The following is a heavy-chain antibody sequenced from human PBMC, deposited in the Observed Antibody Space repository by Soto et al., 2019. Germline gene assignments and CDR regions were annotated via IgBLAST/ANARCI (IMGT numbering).Heavy chain of an antibody. CDR2: LYTEGTT. J-gene: IGHJ6*02. Sequence: LRLSCVASGLTVSHNYMAWVRQAPEMGLEWVSILYTEGTTYYADSVKGRFTISRDSSKNTLFLQMDSLRAEDTAVYYCVRPRPSGENYGMDVWGQGTTVTVSS. CDR3: VRPRPSGENYGMDV. V-gene: IGHV3-53*01. CDR1: GLTVSHNY. D-gene: IGHD3-16*01.